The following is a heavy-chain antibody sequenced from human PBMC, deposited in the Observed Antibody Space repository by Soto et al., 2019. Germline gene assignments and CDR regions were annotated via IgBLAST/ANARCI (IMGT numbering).Heavy chain of an antibody. J-gene: IGHJ6*02. D-gene: IGHD3-3*01. CDR3: ARVKPTPPYYDFWSGYLGYYYGMDA. Sequence: ASVKVSCKASGYTFTSYGISWVRQAPGQGLEWMGWISAYNGNTNYAQKLQGRVTMTTDTSTSTAYMELRSLRSDDTAVYYCARVKPTPPYYDFWSGYLGYYYGMDAWGQGTTVTVSS. V-gene: IGHV1-18*01. CDR2: ISAYNGNT. CDR1: GYTFTSYG.